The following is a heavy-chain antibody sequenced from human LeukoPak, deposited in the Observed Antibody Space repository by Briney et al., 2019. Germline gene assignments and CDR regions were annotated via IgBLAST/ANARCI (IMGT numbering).Heavy chain of an antibody. V-gene: IGHV4-31*03. CDR1: GASVSGVRYC. D-gene: IGHD2-21*02. CDR3: AGATSTALGFRSFDF. CDR2: TSYSGGA. Sequence: PSETLSLTCTVSGASVSGVRYCWSWIRQHPRKGLEWIGFTSYSGGAFYNPSLMSRIIMSVDRSQNQFSLKLNAVTAADTAVYFCAGATSTALGFRSFDFWGQGTLVTVSS. J-gene: IGHJ4*02.